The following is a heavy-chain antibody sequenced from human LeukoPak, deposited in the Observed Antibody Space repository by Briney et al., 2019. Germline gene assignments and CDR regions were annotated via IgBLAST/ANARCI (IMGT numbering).Heavy chain of an antibody. D-gene: IGHD3-9*01. CDR1: GFTFSDYY. Sequence: GGSLRLSCAASGFTFSDYYMSWIRQAPGKGLEWVSYISSSGSTIYYADSVKGRFTISRDNAKNSLYLQMNSLRAEDTAVYYCVTTDYDILTGYSPHWGQGTLVTVSS. CDR2: ISSSGSTI. CDR3: VTTDYDILTGYSPH. V-gene: IGHV3-11*01. J-gene: IGHJ4*02.